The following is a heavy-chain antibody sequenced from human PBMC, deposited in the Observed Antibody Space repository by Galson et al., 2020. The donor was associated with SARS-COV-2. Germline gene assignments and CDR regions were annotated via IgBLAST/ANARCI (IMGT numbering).Heavy chain of an antibody. Sequence: ASEKVSCKASGYTFTSHGISWVRQAPGQGLEWMGWSSAYNGNTNYAQKLQGRVTMTTDTSTSTAYMELRSLRSDDTAVYYCARRNDYYYGMDVWGQGTTVTVSS. CDR1: GYTFTSHG. CDR3: ARRNDYYYGMDV. V-gene: IGHV1-18*01. J-gene: IGHJ6*02. CDR2: SSAYNGNT.